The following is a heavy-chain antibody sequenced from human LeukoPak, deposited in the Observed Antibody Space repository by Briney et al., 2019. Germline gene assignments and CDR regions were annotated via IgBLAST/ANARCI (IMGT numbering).Heavy chain of an antibody. J-gene: IGHJ4*02. CDR2: IKSKTDGGTT. Sequence: GSLRLSCAASGFTFSSYGMYWVRQAPGKGLEWVGRIKSKTDGGTTDYAAPVKGRFTISRDDSKNTLYLQMNSLKTEDTAVYYCTGNYYGSGSYADFDYWGQGTLVTVSS. CDR1: GFTFSSYG. V-gene: IGHV3-15*01. CDR3: TGNYYGSGSYADFDY. D-gene: IGHD3-10*01.